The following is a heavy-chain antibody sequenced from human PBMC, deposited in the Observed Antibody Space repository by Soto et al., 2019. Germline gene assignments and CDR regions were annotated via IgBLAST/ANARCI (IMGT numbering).Heavy chain of an antibody. J-gene: IGHJ6*02. CDR2: ISGSGGGT. V-gene: IGHV3-23*01. D-gene: IGHD4-17*01. CDR3: AKYYGDYGRYYYYYGMDV. Sequence: GGSLRLSCAASGFTFSSYAMSWVRQAPGKGLEWVSAISGSGGGTYYADSVKGRFTISRDNSRNTLYLQMNSLRAEDTAVYYCAKYYGDYGRYYYYYGMDVWGQGTTVTVSS. CDR1: GFTFSSYA.